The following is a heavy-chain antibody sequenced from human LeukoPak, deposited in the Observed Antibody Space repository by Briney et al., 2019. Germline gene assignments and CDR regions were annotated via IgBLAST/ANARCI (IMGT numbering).Heavy chain of an antibody. Sequence: GGSLRLSCAASGFTFDDYGMSWVRQAPGKGLEWVSGINWNGGSTGYADSVKGRFTISRDNAKNSLYLQMNSLRAEDTALYYCAREGIVGATQLQTAFDYWGQGTLVTVSS. CDR2: INWNGGST. D-gene: IGHD1-26*01. CDR3: AREGIVGATQLQTAFDY. J-gene: IGHJ4*02. CDR1: GFTFDDYG. V-gene: IGHV3-20*04.